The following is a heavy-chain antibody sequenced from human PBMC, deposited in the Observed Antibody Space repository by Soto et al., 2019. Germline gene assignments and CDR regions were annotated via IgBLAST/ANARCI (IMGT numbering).Heavy chain of an antibody. CDR1: GGSISSGDYY. Sequence: QVQLQESGPGLVKPSQTLSLTCTVSGGSISSGDYYWSWIRQPPGKGLEWIGYIYYSGSTYYNPSRVGRVTKTGDTSKTQVALELSAGTAADTAVYYCARGHPGSCGRFDALAIWGQGTMVTASS. CDR3: ARGHPGSCGRFDALAI. J-gene: IGHJ3*02. D-gene: IGHD2-2*01. V-gene: IGHV4-30-4*01. CDR2: IYYSGST.